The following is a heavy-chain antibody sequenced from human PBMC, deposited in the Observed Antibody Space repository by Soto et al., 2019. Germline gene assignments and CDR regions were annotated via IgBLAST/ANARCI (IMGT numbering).Heavy chain of an antibody. D-gene: IGHD6-19*01. CDR1: GFTFDDYA. CDR3: AKGSGYSSGWYVR. V-gene: IGHV3-9*01. J-gene: IGHJ5*02. Sequence: EVQLVESGGGLVQPGRSLRLSCAASGFTFDDYAMHWVRQAPGKGLEWVSGISWNSGSIGYADSVKGRFTISRDNAKNSLYLQMNSLRAEDTALYYCAKGSGYSSGWYVRWGQGTLVTVSS. CDR2: ISWNSGSI.